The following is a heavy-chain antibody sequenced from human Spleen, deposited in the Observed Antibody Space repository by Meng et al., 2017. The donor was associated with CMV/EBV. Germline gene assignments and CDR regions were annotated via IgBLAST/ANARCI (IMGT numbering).Heavy chain of an antibody. CDR3: ARVPRSSSWYNWFDP. J-gene: IGHJ5*02. Sequence: ASVKVSCKASGYTFTGYYVHWVRQAPGQGPEWMGWINPNIGGTKYAQKFQGRVTMTRDTSISTAYMELSRLRSDDTAVYYCARVPRSSSWYNWFDPWGQGTLVTVSS. CDR1: GYTFTGYY. V-gene: IGHV1-2*02. D-gene: IGHD6-13*01. CDR2: INPNIGGT.